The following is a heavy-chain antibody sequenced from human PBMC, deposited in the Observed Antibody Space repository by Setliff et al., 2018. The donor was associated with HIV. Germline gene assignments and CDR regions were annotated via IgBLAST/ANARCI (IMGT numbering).Heavy chain of an antibody. Sequence: GASLKISCGASGFTFSGSPMHWVRQASGKGLEWVGRIKTETEGYATAYAASVKGRFTISRDDSKNTAYLQMNSLKTEDTAIYYCTRPQYIYDNSDSDNWGQGARVTSPQ. CDR2: IKTETEGYAT. D-gene: IGHD3-22*01. J-gene: IGHJ4*02. CDR1: GFTFSGSP. V-gene: IGHV3-73*01. CDR3: TRPQYIYDNSDSDN.